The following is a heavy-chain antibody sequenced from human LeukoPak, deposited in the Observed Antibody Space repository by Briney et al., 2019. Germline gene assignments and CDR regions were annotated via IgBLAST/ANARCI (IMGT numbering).Heavy chain of an antibody. V-gene: IGHV3-33*01. J-gene: IGHJ6*03. CDR2: IWYDGSNK. CDR1: GFTFSSYG. CDR3: ARSGAARHYYYYMDV. Sequence: PGRSLRLSCAASGFTFSSYGMHWVRQAPGKGLEWVAVIWYDGSNKYYADSVKGRFTISRDSSKNTLYLQMNSLRAEDTAVYYCARSGAARHYYYYMDVWGKGTTVTVSS. D-gene: IGHD6-6*01.